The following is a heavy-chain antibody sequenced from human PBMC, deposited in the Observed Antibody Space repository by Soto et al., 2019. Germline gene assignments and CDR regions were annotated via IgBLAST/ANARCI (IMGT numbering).Heavy chain of an antibody. Sequence: QVQLVESGGGVVQPGRSLRLSCAASGFTFSNYVMHWVRQAPGKGLEWVAATSYDGGDKYYVASVKGRFTITRDKSKSTLYLHMNSLTADDTAVHYCAKETVPYYHHSGMDVWGPGTTVTVSS. CDR1: GFTFSNYV. CDR3: AKETVPYYHHSGMDV. V-gene: IGHV3-30*18. CDR2: TSYDGGDK. J-gene: IGHJ6*02.